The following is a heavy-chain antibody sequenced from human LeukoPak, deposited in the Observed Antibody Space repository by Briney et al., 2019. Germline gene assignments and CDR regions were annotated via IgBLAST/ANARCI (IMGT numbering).Heavy chain of an antibody. CDR3: AISVGRGLWGGYFDY. CDR1: GGSISNSSYY. V-gene: IGHV4-39*01. D-gene: IGHD1-26*01. CDR2: IYYSGST. Sequence: SETLSLTCTVSGGSISNSSYYWGWIRQPPGKGLEWIGSIYYSGSTYYNPSLKSRVTISADTSKNQLSLKLSSVTAADTAVFYCAISVGRGLWGGYFDYWGQGILVTVSS. J-gene: IGHJ4*02.